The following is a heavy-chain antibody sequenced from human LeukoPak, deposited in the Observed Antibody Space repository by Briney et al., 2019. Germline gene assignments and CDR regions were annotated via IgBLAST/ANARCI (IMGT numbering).Heavy chain of an antibody. V-gene: IGHV3-48*01. Sequence: PGGSLRLSCAASGFTVNTYTMNWVRQAPGKGLEWVSYISGSSGIIDYADSVRGRFTISRDNAKNTLYLQMNSLRAEDTAVYYCTKDVYYYDSSVKGAFDIWGQGTMVTVSS. D-gene: IGHD3-22*01. CDR1: GFTVNTYT. J-gene: IGHJ3*02. CDR3: TKDVYYYDSSVKGAFDI. CDR2: ISGSSGII.